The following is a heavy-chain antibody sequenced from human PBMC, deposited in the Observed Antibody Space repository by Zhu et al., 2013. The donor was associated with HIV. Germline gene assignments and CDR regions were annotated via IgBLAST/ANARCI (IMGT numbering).Heavy chain of an antibody. CDR2: IIPIFGTT. V-gene: IGHV1-69*06. J-gene: IGHJ4*02. CDR1: GGTFSSYA. Sequence: QVQLVQSGAEVKKPGSSVKVSCKASGGTFSSYAISWVRQAPGQGLEWMGGIIPIFGTTNHAQKFQGRVTITADKSTTAAYMELSSLRSDDTAVYYCARDQVAGPFDYWGQGTLVTVSS. CDR3: ARDQVAGPFDY. D-gene: IGHD6-19*01.